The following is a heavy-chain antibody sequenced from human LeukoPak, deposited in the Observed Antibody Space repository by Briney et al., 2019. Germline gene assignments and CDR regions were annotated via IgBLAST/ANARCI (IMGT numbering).Heavy chain of an antibody. CDR2: VYFSGST. Sequence: SETLSLTSTVSGGSISTYFWSWIRQPPGKRLEWIGHVYFSGSTNYNPSLESRVTISVDTSKSQFSLTLSSVTAADTAVYYCARHKSSGSYPLDYWGQGILVTVSS. CDR3: ARHKSSGSYPLDY. V-gene: IGHV4-59*08. J-gene: IGHJ4*02. CDR1: GGSISTYF. D-gene: IGHD3-22*01.